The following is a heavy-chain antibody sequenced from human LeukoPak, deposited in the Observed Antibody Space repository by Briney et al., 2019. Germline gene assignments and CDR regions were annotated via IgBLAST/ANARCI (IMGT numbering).Heavy chain of an antibody. Sequence: SETLSLTCAVYGGSFSGYYWSWIRQPPGKGLEWIGEINHSGSTNYNPSLKSRVTISVDTSKNQFSLKLSSVTAADTAVYYCARDTERPYYYDSSGYYPFDYWGQGTLVTVSS. D-gene: IGHD3-22*01. CDR2: INHSGST. V-gene: IGHV4-34*01. CDR1: GGSFSGYY. J-gene: IGHJ4*02. CDR3: ARDTERPYYYDSSGYYPFDY.